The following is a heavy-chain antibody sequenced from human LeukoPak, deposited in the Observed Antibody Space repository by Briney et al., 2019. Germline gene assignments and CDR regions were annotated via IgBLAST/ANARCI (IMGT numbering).Heavy chain of an antibody. J-gene: IGHJ3*02. CDR2: ISGSGGST. V-gene: IGHV3-23*01. CDR1: GFTFSSYA. D-gene: IGHD3-10*01. Sequence: GGSLRLSCAASGFTFSSYAMSRVRQAPGKGLEWVSAISGSGGSTYYADSVKGRFTISRDNSKNTLYLQMNSLRAEDTAVYYCARGWGAFTMVRGVKRRPDAFDIWGQGTMVTVSS. CDR3: ARGWGAFTMVRGVKRRPDAFDI.